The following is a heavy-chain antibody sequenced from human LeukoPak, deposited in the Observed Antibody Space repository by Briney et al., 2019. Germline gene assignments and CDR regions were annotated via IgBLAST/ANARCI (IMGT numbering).Heavy chain of an antibody. J-gene: IGHJ4*02. Sequence: SETLSLTCTVSGGSISSGSYYWSWIRQPAGRGLDWIGRIYTTGSTNYNPSLKSRVTISVDTSKNQFSLKLSSVTAADTAVYYCARLPGYYDSSGYYFGYWGQGTLVTVSS. CDR3: ARLPGYYDSSGYYFGY. CDR1: GGSISSGSYY. CDR2: IYTTGST. D-gene: IGHD3-22*01. V-gene: IGHV4-61*02.